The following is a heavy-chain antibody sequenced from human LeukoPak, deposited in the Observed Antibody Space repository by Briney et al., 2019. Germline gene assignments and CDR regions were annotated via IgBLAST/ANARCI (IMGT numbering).Heavy chain of an antibody. Sequence: ASVKVSCKASGYTLTSYYMHWVRQAPGQGLEWMGWINPNSGGTNYAQKFQGGVTMTRDTSISTAYMELSRLRSDDTAVYYCARDSRGYCSSTSCYVYYYGMDVWGQGTTVTVSS. J-gene: IGHJ6*02. CDR2: INPNSGGT. CDR1: GYTLTSYY. D-gene: IGHD2-2*01. CDR3: ARDSRGYCSSTSCYVYYYGMDV. V-gene: IGHV1-2*02.